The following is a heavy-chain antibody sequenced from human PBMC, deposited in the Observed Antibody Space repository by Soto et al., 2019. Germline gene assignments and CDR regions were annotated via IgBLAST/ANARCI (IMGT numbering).Heavy chain of an antibody. D-gene: IGHD6-19*01. V-gene: IGHV3-30-3*01. CDR3: ARGPHKRSYGEAVAGTQY. J-gene: IGHJ4*02. Sequence: QVQLVESGGGVVQPGRSLRLSCAASGFTFSSYAMHWVRQAPGKGLEWVAVISYDGSNKYYADSVKGRFTISRDNSKNTLYLQMNSLRAEDTAVYYWARGPHKRSYGEAVAGTQYWGQGTLVTVSS. CDR2: ISYDGSNK. CDR1: GFTFSSYA.